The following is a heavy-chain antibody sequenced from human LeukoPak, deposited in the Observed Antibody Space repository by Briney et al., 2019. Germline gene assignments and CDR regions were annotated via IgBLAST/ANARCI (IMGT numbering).Heavy chain of an antibody. Sequence: GGSLRLSCAASGFTFSNAWMSWVRQAPGKGLEWVGRIKSKTDGGTTGYAAPVKGRFTISRDDSKNTLYLQMNSLKTEDTAVYYCTTDWHIVVVIAPIPDAFDIWGQGTMVTVSS. D-gene: IGHD2-21*01. CDR2: IKSKTDGGTT. CDR3: TTDWHIVVVIAPIPDAFDI. J-gene: IGHJ3*02. V-gene: IGHV3-15*01. CDR1: GFTFSNAW.